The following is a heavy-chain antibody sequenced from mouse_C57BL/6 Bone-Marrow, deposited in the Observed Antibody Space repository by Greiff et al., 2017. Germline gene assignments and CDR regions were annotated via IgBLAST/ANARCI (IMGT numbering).Heavy chain of an antibody. Sequence: VQLQQSGAELARPGASVKMSCKASGYTFTSYTMHWVKQRPGQGLEWIGYINPSSGYTKYNQKFKDTATLTADKSSSTAYMQLSSLTSEDSAVYYCAREPHYYGYWYFDVWGTGTTVTVSS. D-gene: IGHD2-1*01. CDR2: INPSSGYT. J-gene: IGHJ1*03. CDR3: AREPHYYGYWYFDV. CDR1: GYTFTSYT. V-gene: IGHV1-4*01.